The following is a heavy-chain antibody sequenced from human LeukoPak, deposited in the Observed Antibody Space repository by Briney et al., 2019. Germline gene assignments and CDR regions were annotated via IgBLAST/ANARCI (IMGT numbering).Heavy chain of an antibody. CDR2: IRDDGSNK. CDR3: AKVGDERAFDI. Sequence: GGSLRLSCAASGFTFSSYGMHWVRQAPGKGLEWVAFIRDDGSNKYYADSVKGRFTISRDNSKNTLYLQMNSLRAEDTAVYYCAKVGDERAFDIWGQGTMVTVSS. CDR1: GFTFSSYG. V-gene: IGHV3-30*02. J-gene: IGHJ3*02. D-gene: IGHD5-24*01.